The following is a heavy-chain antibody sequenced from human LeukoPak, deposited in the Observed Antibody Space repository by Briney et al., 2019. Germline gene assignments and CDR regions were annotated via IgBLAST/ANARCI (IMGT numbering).Heavy chain of an antibody. CDR2: IYSGGST. Sequence: GGSLRLSCAASGFTVSSNYMSWVRQAPGKGLEGVSVIYSGGSTYYADSVEGRFTISRDNSKNTLYLQMNSLRAEDTAVYYCAREGSSSWDYYFDYWGQGTLVTVSS. V-gene: IGHV3-66*01. CDR1: GFTVSSNY. D-gene: IGHD6-13*01. J-gene: IGHJ4*02. CDR3: AREGSSSWDYYFDY.